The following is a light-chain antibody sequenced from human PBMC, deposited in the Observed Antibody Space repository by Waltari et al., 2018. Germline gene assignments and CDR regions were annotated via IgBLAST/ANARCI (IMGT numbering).Light chain of an antibody. CDR1: QDIRHY. CDR3: QKYDSVPWT. CDR2: AAS. J-gene: IGKJ1*01. V-gene: IGKV1-27*01. Sequence: DIQMTQSPSSLSASVGDRVTITCRASQDIRHYLAWYQQKPGKVPKLLISAASTLQAGVPSRFSGRESGTDFTLTISSLQPEDVGTYYCQKYDSVPWTFGQGTKVEIK.